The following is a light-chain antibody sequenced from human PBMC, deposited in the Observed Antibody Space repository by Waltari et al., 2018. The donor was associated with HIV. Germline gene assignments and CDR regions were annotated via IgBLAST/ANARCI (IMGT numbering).Light chain of an antibody. CDR1: SSDVGGYNS. V-gene: IGLV2-8*01. J-gene: IGLJ1*01. CDR3: SSFSDNNRIV. CDR2: AVN. Sequence: QSALTQPPSASWSPGQSVAISCTGTSSDVGGYNSVSWHQQHPGKAPKLLIYAVNKRPSGVPDRFSGSKSGNTASLTVSGLQVDDEADYYCSSFSDNNRIVFGTGTRVTVL.